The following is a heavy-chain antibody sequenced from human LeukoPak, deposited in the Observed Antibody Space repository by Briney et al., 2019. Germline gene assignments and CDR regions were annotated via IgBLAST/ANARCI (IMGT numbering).Heavy chain of an antibody. CDR1: GFTVSSNY. CDR2: INSDGSST. CDR3: ARGLHDILTGYYLNPGISHFDY. Sequence: GGSLRLSCAASGFTVSSNYMSWARQAPGKGLEWVSRINSDGSSTSYADSVKGRFTISRDNAKNTLYLQMNSLRAEDTAVYYCARGLHDILTGYYLNPGISHFDYWGQGTLVTVSS. J-gene: IGHJ4*02. D-gene: IGHD3-9*01. V-gene: IGHV3-74*01.